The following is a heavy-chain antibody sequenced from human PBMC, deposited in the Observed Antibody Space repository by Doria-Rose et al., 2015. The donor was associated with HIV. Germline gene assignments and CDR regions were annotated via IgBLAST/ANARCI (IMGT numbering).Heavy chain of an antibody. V-gene: IGHV2-26*01. J-gene: IGHJ4*02. D-gene: IGHD6-13*01. CDR3: ARIKSSRWYHKYYFDF. CDR1: GVSLSSPGMG. Sequence: QESGPVLVKPTETLTLTCTVSGVSLSSPGMGVSWIRQPPWKALEWLANIFSDDERSYKTSLKSTITISRGTSKSQVVLTMTDMDPVDTATYYCARIKSSRWYHKYYFDFWGQGTLVIVSA. CDR2: IFSDDER.